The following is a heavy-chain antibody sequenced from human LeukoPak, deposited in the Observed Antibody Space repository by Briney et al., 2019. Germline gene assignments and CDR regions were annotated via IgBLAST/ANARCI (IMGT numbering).Heavy chain of an antibody. CDR3: ARSLPGNWGYVY. CDR1: GIIFSNYG. V-gene: IGHV4-39*01. Sequence: PGGSLRLSCAASGIIFSNYGMSWVRQAPGKGLEWIGTIYSSGNSYYNPSLKSRVTISVDTSKNQFSLNIYSVTAADTAVYSCARSLPGNWGYVYWGQGTLVTVSS. D-gene: IGHD7-27*01. J-gene: IGHJ4*02. CDR2: IYSSGNS.